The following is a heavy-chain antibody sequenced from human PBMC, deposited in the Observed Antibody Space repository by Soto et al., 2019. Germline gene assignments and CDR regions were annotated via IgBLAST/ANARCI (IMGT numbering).Heavy chain of an antibody. D-gene: IGHD2-21*02. V-gene: IGHV3-48*02. Sequence: LVESGGGLVHPGESLRLSCEGSGFRFSDHRMNCVRQAPGKGLQWISDISSNVDSTYYADSVKGRFTVSRDNANNALFLQMNSLRDDDTATYYCARLPKGSLVTAWGQGARVTVSS. CDR1: GFRFSDHR. CDR3: ARLPKGSLVTA. J-gene: IGHJ4*02. CDR2: ISSNVDST.